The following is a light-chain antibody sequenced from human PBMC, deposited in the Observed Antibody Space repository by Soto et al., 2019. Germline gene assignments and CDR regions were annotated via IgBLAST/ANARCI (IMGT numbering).Light chain of an antibody. CDR3: QQRSDWPLT. V-gene: IGKV3-11*01. CDR1: QSVSSN. J-gene: IGKJ4*01. CDR2: DAS. Sequence: EILMTQSPVTLSVSPGERATLSCRASQSVSSNLAWYQQKPGQAPSLLIYDASNRATGIPARFSGSGSGTDFTLTISSLEPEDFAVYYCQQRSDWPLTFGGGTKVDIK.